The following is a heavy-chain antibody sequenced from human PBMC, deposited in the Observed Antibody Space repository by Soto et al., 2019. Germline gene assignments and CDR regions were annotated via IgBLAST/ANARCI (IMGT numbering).Heavy chain of an antibody. Sequence: GGSLRLSCAASGFTFSSYAMSWVRQAPGRGLEWVSAISGSGGSTYYADSVKGRFTISRDNSKNTLYLQMNSLRAEDTAVYYSAPEGSDYGPFDYWGQGSLVTVSS. CDR1: GFTFSSYA. D-gene: IGHD4-17*01. CDR2: ISGSGGST. J-gene: IGHJ4*02. CDR3: APEGSDYGPFDY. V-gene: IGHV3-23*01.